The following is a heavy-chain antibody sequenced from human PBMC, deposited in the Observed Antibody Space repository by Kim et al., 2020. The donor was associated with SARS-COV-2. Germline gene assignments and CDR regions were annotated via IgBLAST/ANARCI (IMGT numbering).Heavy chain of an antibody. D-gene: IGHD1-26*01. CDR2: IYSGGSST. V-gene: IGHV3-23*03. CDR3: AKGWGSWDY. Sequence: GGSLRLSCAASGFTFSSYAMSWVRQAPGKGLEWVSVIYSGGSSTYYADSVKGRFTISRDNSKNTLYLQMNSLRAEDTAVYYCAKGWGSWDYWGQGTLVTV. J-gene: IGHJ4*02. CDR1: GFTFSSYA.